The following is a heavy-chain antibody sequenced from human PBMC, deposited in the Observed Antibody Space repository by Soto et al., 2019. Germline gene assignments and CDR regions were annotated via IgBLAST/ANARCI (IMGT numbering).Heavy chain of an antibody. V-gene: IGHV3-30*18. J-gene: IGHJ4*02. D-gene: IGHD6-13*01. CDR1: VFTLSTYG. CDR3: AKEYGSTWIDH. Sequence: GGSLRLTCAASVFTLSTYGMHWVRQAPGKGLEWVAAMSYDGTKEYYADSVKGRFTISRDNSRNTLFLQLNSLRAEETAVYYCAKEYGSTWIDHWGQGTLVTVSS. CDR2: MSYDGTKE.